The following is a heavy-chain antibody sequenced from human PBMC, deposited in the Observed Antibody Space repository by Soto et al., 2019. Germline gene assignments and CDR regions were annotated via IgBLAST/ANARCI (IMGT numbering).Heavy chain of an antibody. CDR3: AHRRTPYYDFWSGYTYNWFDP. Sequence: QITLKESGPTLVKPTQTLTLTCTFSGFSLSTGGVGVGWIRQPPGKALEWLALIYWDDDKRYSPSLKSRLTITKDTSKNQVVLTTTNMDPVDTATYYCAHRRTPYYDFWSGYTYNWFDPWGQGTLVTVSS. D-gene: IGHD3-3*01. J-gene: IGHJ5*02. CDR2: IYWDDDK. V-gene: IGHV2-5*02. CDR1: GFSLSTGGVG.